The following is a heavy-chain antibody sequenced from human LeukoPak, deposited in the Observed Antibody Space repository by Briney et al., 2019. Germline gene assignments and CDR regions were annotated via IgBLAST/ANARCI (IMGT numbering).Heavy chain of an antibody. V-gene: IGHV3-30-3*01. CDR3: ARQRVSLDAFDI. CDR1: GFTFSSYA. Sequence: GGSLRLSCAASGFTFSSYAMHWVRQAPGKGLEWVAVISYDGSNKYYADSVKGRFTISRDNSKNTLYLQMNSLRAEDTAVYYCARQRVSLDAFDIWGQGTMVTISS. J-gene: IGHJ3*02. D-gene: IGHD3-3*02. CDR2: ISYDGSNK.